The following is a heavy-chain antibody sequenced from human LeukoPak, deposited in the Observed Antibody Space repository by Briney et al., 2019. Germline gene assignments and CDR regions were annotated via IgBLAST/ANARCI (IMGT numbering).Heavy chain of an antibody. J-gene: IGHJ4*02. CDR1: GFGFSGYG. Sequence: TGGSLRLSCAASGFGFSGYGMHWVRQAPGKGLEWVAFIHYDGTESFYADSVKGRFTISRDNSKNTLYLQMNSLRAEDAAVYYCAKDRNQGSWYSYFDYWGQGTLVTVSS. V-gene: IGHV3-30*02. CDR3: AKDRNQGSWYSYFDY. CDR2: IHYDGTES. D-gene: IGHD6-13*01.